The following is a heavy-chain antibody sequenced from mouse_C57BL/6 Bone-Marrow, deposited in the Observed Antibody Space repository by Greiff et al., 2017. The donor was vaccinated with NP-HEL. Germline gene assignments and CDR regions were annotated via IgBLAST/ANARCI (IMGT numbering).Heavy chain of an antibody. J-gene: IGHJ3*01. CDR1: GFTFSSYG. V-gene: IGHV5-6*02. Sequence: EVMLVESGGDLVKPGGSLKLSCAASGFTFSSYGMSWVRQTPDKRLEWVATISSGGSYTYYPDSVKGRFTISRDNAKNTLYLQMSSLKSEDTAMYYCARQGSNYVFAYWGQGTLVTVSA. D-gene: IGHD2-5*01. CDR2: ISSGGSYT. CDR3: ARQGSNYVFAY.